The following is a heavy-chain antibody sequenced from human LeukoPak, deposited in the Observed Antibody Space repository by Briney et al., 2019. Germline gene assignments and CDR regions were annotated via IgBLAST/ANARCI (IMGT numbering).Heavy chain of an antibody. D-gene: IGHD6-13*01. CDR2: ISSSGSTI. V-gene: IGHV3-48*03. CDR1: GFTFSSYE. Sequence: GGSLRLSCAASGFTFSSYEMNWVRQAPGKGLEWVSYISSSGSTIYYADSVKGRFTISRDNAQKSLYLEMSSLTGEDTAVYYCARIGYGGHDYWGQGTLVTVS. CDR3: ARIGYGGHDY. J-gene: IGHJ4*02.